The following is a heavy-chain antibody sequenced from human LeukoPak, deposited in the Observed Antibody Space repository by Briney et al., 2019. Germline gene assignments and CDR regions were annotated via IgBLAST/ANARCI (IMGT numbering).Heavy chain of an antibody. V-gene: IGHV3-64D*09. CDR1: GFTFSTST. J-gene: IGHJ4*02. Sequence: GGPLRLSCSASGFTFSTSTMYWVRQVPGKGLEYVSGMTGNGGSIEYADSVKGRFTISRENSRNTVYLQMRSLTTEDTAVYYCARRSGGFDLWGQGTLVTVS. CDR3: ARRSGGFDL. CDR2: MTGNGGSI. D-gene: IGHD1-26*01.